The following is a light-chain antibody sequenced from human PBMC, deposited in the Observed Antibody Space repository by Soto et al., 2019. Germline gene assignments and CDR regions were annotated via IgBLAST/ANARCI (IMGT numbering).Light chain of an antibody. Sequence: DIEVTQFPSSLSASVGDTVTITCRASQAIGNYLAWYQQKPGKVPKLLIYAASTLQPGVPSRFSSSRSGTDFTLTVSSLQPEDFATYFCQKYNHAPLTFGPGTKVDIK. CDR1: QAIGNY. CDR3: QKYNHAPLT. V-gene: IGKV1-27*01. CDR2: AAS. J-gene: IGKJ3*01.